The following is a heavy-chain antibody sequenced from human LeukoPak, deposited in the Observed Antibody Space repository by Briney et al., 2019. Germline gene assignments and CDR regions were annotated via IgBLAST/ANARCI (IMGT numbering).Heavy chain of an antibody. V-gene: IGHV4-34*01. CDR2: INHSGST. D-gene: IGHD3-10*01. Sequence: SETLSLTCAVYGGSFSGYYWSWIRQPPGRGLEWIGEINHSGSTNYNPSLKSRVTISVDTSKNQFSLKLSSVTAADTAVYYCARHRRITMVRGALFDYWGQGTLVTVSS. J-gene: IGHJ4*02. CDR3: ARHRRITMVRGALFDY. CDR1: GGSFSGYY.